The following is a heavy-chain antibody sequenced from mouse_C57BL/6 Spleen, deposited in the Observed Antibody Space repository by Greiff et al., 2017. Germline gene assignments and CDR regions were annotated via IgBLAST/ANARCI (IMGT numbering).Heavy chain of an antibody. Sequence: DVHLVESGGGLVQPGGSMKLSCVASGFTFSNYWMNWVRQSPEKGLEWVAQIRLKSDNYATHYAESVRGRFTNSRDDSKSSVYLQMNNLRAEDTGICYCTGYYGFAYWGQGTLVTVSA. CDR3: TGYYGFAY. CDR2: IRLKSDNYAT. CDR1: GFTFSNYW. V-gene: IGHV6-3*01. D-gene: IGHD1-1*01. J-gene: IGHJ3*01.